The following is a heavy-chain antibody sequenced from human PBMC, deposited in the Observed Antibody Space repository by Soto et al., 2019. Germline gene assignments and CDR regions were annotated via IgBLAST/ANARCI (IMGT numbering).Heavy chain of an antibody. CDR3: ARDFSPSGEFFLDAFAV. D-gene: IGHD2-21*01. Sequence: PGGSLRLSCAASGFSFSGFWMTWVRQAPGKGLEWVANINQDGIKIHYGDSVEGRFTLSRDNAKNSLYLQLNSLRPEDTAMYYCARDFSPSGEFFLDAFAVWGQGTVVTVSS. V-gene: IGHV3-7*05. CDR1: GFSFSGFW. J-gene: IGHJ3*01. CDR2: INQDGIKI.